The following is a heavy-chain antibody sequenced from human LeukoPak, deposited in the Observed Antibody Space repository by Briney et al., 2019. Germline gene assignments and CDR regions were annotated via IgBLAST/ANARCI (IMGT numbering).Heavy chain of an antibody. V-gene: IGHV4-34*01. CDR3: ARGLVVVPAAMRGAGWFDP. J-gene: IGHJ5*02. D-gene: IGHD2-2*01. CDR2: INHSGST. CDR1: GGSFSGYY. Sequence: SETLSLTCAVYGGSFSGYYWSWIRQPPGKGLEWIGEINHSGSTNYNPSLESRVTISVDTSKNQFSLKLSSVTAADTAVYYCARGLVVVPAAMRGAGWFDPWGQGTLVTVSS.